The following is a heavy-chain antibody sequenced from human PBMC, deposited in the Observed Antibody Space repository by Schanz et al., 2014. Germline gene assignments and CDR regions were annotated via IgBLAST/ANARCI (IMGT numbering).Heavy chain of an antibody. Sequence: EVQLVESGGGLVQPGGSLRLSCEASGFSFGNYGMSWVRQAPGKGLEWVANIKQDESEKYYVDSVKGRFTMSRDNAKNSVFLQMNSLRAEDTAVYYCVRDSFFAFDYWGQGTLVTVSS. CDR3: VRDSFFAFDY. V-gene: IGHV3-7*01. CDR2: IKQDESEK. J-gene: IGHJ4*02. D-gene: IGHD3-3*01. CDR1: GFSFGNYG.